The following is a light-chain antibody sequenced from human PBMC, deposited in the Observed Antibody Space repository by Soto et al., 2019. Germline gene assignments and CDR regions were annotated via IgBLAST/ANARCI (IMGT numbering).Light chain of an antibody. Sequence: EIVMTQSPATLSVSPGERATFSCRASQSVTSNLAWYQHKPGQAPRLLIYGASTGATGIPARFSGSGSGTEFTLTINSLQSEDFAIYYCQQYNNWPVTFGGGTKVDIK. V-gene: IGKV3-15*01. CDR3: QQYNNWPVT. J-gene: IGKJ4*01. CDR2: GAS. CDR1: QSVTSN.